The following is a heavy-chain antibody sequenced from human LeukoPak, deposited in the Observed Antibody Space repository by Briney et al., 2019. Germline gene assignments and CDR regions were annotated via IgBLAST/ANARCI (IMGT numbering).Heavy chain of an antibody. D-gene: IGHD3-3*01. V-gene: IGHV3-13*01. Sequence: GGSLRLSCAASGFTFSSYDMHWVRQATGKGLEWVSAIGTAGDTYYPGSVKGRFTVSRENAKNSLYLQMNSLRAGDTAVYYCVRALRFLGRYYYGMDVWGQGTTVTVSS. J-gene: IGHJ6*02. CDR2: IGTAGDT. CDR1: GFTFSSYD. CDR3: VRALRFLGRYYYGMDV.